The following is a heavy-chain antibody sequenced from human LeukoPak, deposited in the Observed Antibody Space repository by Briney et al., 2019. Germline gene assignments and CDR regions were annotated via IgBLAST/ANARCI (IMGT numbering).Heavy chain of an antibody. D-gene: IGHD7-27*01. CDR2: IIPIFGTA. Sequence: SVKVSCKASGGTFSSYAISWVRQAPGQGLEWMGGIIPIFGTANYAQKFQGRVTITTDESTSTAYMELSSLRSEDTAVYYCMSTSNWGSVIFDYWGQGTLVTVSS. CDR1: GGTFSSYA. CDR3: MSTSNWGSVIFDY. V-gene: IGHV1-69*05. J-gene: IGHJ4*02.